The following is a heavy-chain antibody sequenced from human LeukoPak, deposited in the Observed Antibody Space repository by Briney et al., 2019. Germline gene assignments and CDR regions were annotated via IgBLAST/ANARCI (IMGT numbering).Heavy chain of an antibody. V-gene: IGHV4-34*01. Sequence: SETLSLTCAVYGGSFSGYYWSWIRQPPGKGLEWIGEINHSGSTNYNPSLKSRVTISVDTSKNQFSLKLSSVTAADTAVYYCADWDGGAFDIWGQGTMVTVSS. CDR1: GGSFSGYY. D-gene: IGHD1-1*01. J-gene: IGHJ3*02. CDR2: INHSGST. CDR3: ADWDGGAFDI.